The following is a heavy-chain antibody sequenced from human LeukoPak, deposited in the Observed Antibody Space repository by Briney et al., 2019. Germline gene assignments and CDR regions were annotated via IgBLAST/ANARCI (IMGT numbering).Heavy chain of an antibody. D-gene: IGHD4-23*01. CDR3: ARDKPGGNYHYYYYMDV. CDR1: GFTVSSIY. Sequence: GGSLRLSCAASGFTVSSIYMSWVRQAPGKGPEWVSVIYSGGSTYYADSVKGRFTISRDNSKNTRYLQMNSLRAEDTAVYYCARDKPGGNYHYYYYMDVWGKGTTGHRLL. J-gene: IGHJ6*03. V-gene: IGHV3-66*02. CDR2: IYSGGST.